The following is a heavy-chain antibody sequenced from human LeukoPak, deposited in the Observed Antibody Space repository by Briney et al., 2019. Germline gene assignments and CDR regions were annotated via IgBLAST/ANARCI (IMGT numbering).Heavy chain of an antibody. J-gene: IGHJ3*01. CDR3: TTRVAADYGFDF. Sequence: GGSLRLSSSASGFSFSSYPMHWVRQDPGKGLEYVPAISSNGGSTHYADSVKGRFTISRDNSKNTVYLQMSSLRPEDTAMYYCTTRVAADYGFDFWGQGTMVTVSS. D-gene: IGHD2-15*01. CDR2: ISSNGGST. V-gene: IGHV3-64D*06. CDR1: GFSFSSYP.